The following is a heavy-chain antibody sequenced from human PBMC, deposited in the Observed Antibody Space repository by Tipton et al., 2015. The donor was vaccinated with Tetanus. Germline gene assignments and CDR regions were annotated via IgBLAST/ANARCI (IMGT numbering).Heavy chain of an antibody. V-gene: IGHV3-48*02. CDR2: ISTASETI. CDR1: GFTFSSYS. CDR3: AIQYPSH. J-gene: IGHJ4*02. D-gene: IGHD2-2*02. Sequence: SLRLSCAASGFTFSSYSMNWVRQAPGKGLEWVSYISTASETIYYADSVKGRFTISRDNAKNSLYLQMNSLRDEDTAVYYCAIQYPSHWGQGTLVTVSS.